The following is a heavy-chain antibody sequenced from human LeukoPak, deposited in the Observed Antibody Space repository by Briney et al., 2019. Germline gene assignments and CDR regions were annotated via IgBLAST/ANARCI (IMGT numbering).Heavy chain of an antibody. CDR2: INPNGGST. J-gene: IGHJ3*02. D-gene: IGHD2-21*02. Sequence: ASVKVSCKASGYSFTSYFIHWVRQAPGQGLEWMGIINPNGGSTGYAQKFQGRVSMSGDTSTSTVYMELSSLRSEDTAVYYCVREGGGDRGRAFDMWGQGTMVTVSS. CDR1: GYSFTSYF. V-gene: IGHV1-46*01. CDR3: VREGGGDRGRAFDM.